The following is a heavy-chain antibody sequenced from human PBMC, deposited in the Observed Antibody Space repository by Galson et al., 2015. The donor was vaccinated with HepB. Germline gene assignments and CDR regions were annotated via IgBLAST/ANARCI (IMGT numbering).Heavy chain of an antibody. V-gene: IGHV5-10-1*01. D-gene: IGHD3-10*01. Sequence: QSGAEVKKPGESLKISCKGSGYSFTSYWIGWVRQMPGKGLEWMGRIDPSDSYTNYSPSFQGHVTISADKSISTAYLQWSSLKASDTAMYYCARIYYYGSGSYYNGDGMDVWGQGTTVTVSS. CDR1: GYSFTSYW. CDR3: ARIYYYGSGSYYNGDGMDV. CDR2: IDPSDSYT. J-gene: IGHJ6*02.